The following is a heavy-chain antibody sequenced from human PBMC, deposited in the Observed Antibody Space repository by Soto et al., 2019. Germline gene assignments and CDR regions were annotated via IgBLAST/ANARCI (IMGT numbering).Heavy chain of an antibody. J-gene: IGHJ6*02. D-gene: IGHD2-2*01. Sequence: ASVKVSFKASGYTFTSYYMHWLRQAPGQGLEWMGIINPSGGSTSYAQKFQGRVTMTRDTSTSTVYMELSSLRSEDTAVYYCARDLVVPAALSSYYYGMDVWGQGTTVTVSS. CDR1: GYTFTSYY. CDR2: INPSGGST. CDR3: ARDLVVPAALSSYYYGMDV. V-gene: IGHV1-46*01.